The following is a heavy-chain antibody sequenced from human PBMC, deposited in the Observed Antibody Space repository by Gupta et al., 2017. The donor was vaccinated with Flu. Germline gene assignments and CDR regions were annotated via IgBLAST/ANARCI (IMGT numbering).Heavy chain of an antibody. D-gene: IGHD4-17*01. CDR1: GGSISSGTFH. Sequence: QVQLQESGPGLVKPSQTLSLTCTVSGGSISSGTFHWSWIRQHPGKGLEWIGNVYYSGNTDYNPSLKSRVTISIDTSKDQFSLTLNSVTAADTAVYYCARVLWVDYVPTFDSWGQGTRVTVSS. CDR2: VYYSGNT. CDR3: ARVLWVDYVPTFDS. V-gene: IGHV4-31*03. J-gene: IGHJ4*02.